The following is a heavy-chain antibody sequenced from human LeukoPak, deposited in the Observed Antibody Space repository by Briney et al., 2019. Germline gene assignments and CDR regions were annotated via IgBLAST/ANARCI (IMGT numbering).Heavy chain of an antibody. V-gene: IGHV3-48*03. D-gene: IGHD2-21*02. CDR1: GFTFSSYE. J-gene: IGHJ6*03. CDR2: ISSSGRTI. CDR3: AKDLMTSYYYYMDV. Sequence: GGSLRLSCAASGFTFSSYEMNWVCQAPGKGLEWVSYISSSGRTIYYADSVKGRFTISRDNSKNTLYPQMNSLRAEDTAVYYCAKDLMTSYYYYMDVWGKGTTVTISS.